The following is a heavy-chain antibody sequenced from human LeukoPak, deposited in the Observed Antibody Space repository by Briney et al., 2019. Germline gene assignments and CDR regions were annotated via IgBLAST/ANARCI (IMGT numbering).Heavy chain of an antibody. CDR2: ISGSGGSK. Sequence: PGGSLRLSCAASGFTFSSYAMSWVRQAPGRGLEWVSAISGSGGSKYYADSVKGRFTISRDNSKNTLYLQMNSLRAEDTAVYYCAKPLVGSGWTSFDYSGQGTLVTVSS. V-gene: IGHV3-23*01. CDR3: AKPLVGSGWTSFDY. J-gene: IGHJ4*02. D-gene: IGHD6-19*01. CDR1: GFTFSSYA.